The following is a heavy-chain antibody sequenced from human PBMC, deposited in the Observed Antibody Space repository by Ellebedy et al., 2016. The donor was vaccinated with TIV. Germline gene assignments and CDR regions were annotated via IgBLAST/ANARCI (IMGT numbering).Heavy chain of an antibody. Sequence: PGGSLRLSCAASGFTFSCYWMSWVRQAPGKGMDWVANIKQDGSEKYYVDSVKGRFTISRDNAKNSLYLQMNSLRAEDTAVYYCARVYDSIDYWGQGTLVTVSS. V-gene: IGHV3-7*01. D-gene: IGHD3-22*01. CDR2: IKQDGSEK. CDR3: ARVYDSIDY. J-gene: IGHJ4*02. CDR1: GFTFSCYW.